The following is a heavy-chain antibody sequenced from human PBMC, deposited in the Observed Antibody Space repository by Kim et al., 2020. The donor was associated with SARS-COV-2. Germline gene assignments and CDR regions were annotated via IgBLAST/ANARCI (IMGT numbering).Heavy chain of an antibody. CDR1: GGSISSYY. CDR2: IYYSGST. J-gene: IGHJ5*02. D-gene: IGHD3-3*01. Sequence: SETLSLTCTVSGGSISSYYWSWIRQPPGKGLEWIGYIYYSGSTNYNPSLKSRVTISVDTSKNQFSLKLSSVTAADTAVYYCARDADITIFGVVGGFDPWG. CDR3: ARDADITIFGVVGGFDP. V-gene: IGHV4-59*01.